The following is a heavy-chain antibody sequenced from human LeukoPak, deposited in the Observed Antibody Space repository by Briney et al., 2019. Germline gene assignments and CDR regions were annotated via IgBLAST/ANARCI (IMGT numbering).Heavy chain of an antibody. CDR1: GYTFTSYG. CDR2: ISAYNGNT. V-gene: IGHV1-18*04. J-gene: IGHJ1*01. Sequence: ASVKVSCKASGYTFTSYGISWVRQAPGQGLEWMGWISAYNGNTDYAQKLQGRVTMTTDTSTSTAYMELRSLRSDDTAVYYCARSGGSGWYSTGYFQHWGQGTLVTVSS. CDR3: ARSGGSGWYSTGYFQH. D-gene: IGHD6-19*01.